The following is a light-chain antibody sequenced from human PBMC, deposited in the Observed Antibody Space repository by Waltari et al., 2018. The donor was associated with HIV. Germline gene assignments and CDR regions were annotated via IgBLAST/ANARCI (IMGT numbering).Light chain of an antibody. J-gene: IGLJ3*02. Sequence: QSLLPQPPSASGTPGQRVTISCSGCYSNIGSNTVNWHQQLPGSAPRALIYNNDQRPSGVPDRFSGSKSGTSASLAISGLQSEDQGDYYCASWDDKLDGWVFGGGTRLTVL. CDR3: ASWDDKLDGWV. CDR1: YSNIGSNT. CDR2: NND. V-gene: IGLV1-44*01.